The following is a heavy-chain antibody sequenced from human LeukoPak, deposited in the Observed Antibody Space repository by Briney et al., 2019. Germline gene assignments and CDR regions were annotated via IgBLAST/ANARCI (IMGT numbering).Heavy chain of an antibody. CDR3: AHGAMYQLDY. J-gene: IGHJ4*02. CDR1: GFTFSTYG. CDR2: ISGSGGST. V-gene: IGHV3-23*01. Sequence: PGGSLRLSCVASGFTFSTYGMSWVRQAPGKGLEWVSAISGSGGSTYYADSVKGRFTISGDNSRNTLFLQMNSLRAEDTAVYYCAHGAMYQLDYWGQGTLVTVSS. D-gene: IGHD2-2*01.